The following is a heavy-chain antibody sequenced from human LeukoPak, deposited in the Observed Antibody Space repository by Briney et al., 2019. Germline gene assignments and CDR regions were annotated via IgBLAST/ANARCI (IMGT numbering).Heavy chain of an antibody. J-gene: IGHJ4*02. CDR3: AREGYYDSSGYFGFDY. CDR2: LIPIFGTA. CDR1: GGTFSSYA. D-gene: IGHD3-22*01. V-gene: IGHV1-69*05. Sequence: SGKVSCKAAGGTFSSYAISWVRQSPGQGLEWMGGLIPIFGTANYAQKFQGRVTITTDESTGTAEMELGSLRSEGTAVYYCAREGYYDSSGYFGFDYWGQGTLVTVSS.